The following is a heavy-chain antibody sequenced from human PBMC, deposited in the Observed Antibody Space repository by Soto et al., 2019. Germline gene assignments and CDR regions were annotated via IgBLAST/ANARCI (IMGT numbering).Heavy chain of an antibody. CDR1: GFTFSSTA. CDR3: ARGGIGYDALDAFDI. D-gene: IGHD5-12*01. Sequence: EVQLLESGGGLVQPGGSLRLSCAASGFTFSSTAMSWVRQAPGKGLEWVANIKQDGSEKYYVHSVKGRFTISRDNAKNSLYLQMNSLRAEDTAVYYCARGGIGYDALDAFDIWGQGTMVTVSS. J-gene: IGHJ3*02. V-gene: IGHV3-7*03. CDR2: IKQDGSEK.